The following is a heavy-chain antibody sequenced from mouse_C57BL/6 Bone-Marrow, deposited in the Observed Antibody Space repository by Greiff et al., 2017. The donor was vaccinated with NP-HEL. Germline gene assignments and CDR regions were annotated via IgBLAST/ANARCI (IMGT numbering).Heavy chain of an antibody. D-gene: IGHD3-2*02. J-gene: IGHJ4*01. CDR2: LRNKANGYTT. V-gene: IGHV7-3*01. CDR3: ARYGDSSALRGAMDY. Sequence: EVKLMESGGGLVQPGGSLSLSCAASGFTFTDYYMSWVRQPPGKALEWLGFLRNKANGYTTEYSASVKGRFTISRDNSQSILYLQMNALRAEDSATYYCARYGDSSALRGAMDYWGQGTSVTVSS. CDR1: GFTFTDYY.